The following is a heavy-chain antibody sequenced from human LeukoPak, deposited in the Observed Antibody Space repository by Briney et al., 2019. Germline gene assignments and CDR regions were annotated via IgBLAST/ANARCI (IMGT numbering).Heavy chain of an antibody. J-gene: IGHJ4*02. CDR3: ARGLDGSGSTFVD. Sequence: GGSLRLPCAASGFTVSSHYMTWVRQAPGKGLEWVSVIYTSGSTYYADSVKGRFTISRDNSKNTLYLQMHSLRAEDTAVYYCARGLDGSGSTFVDWGQGTLVTVSS. CDR1: GFTVSSHY. V-gene: IGHV3-66*01. D-gene: IGHD3-10*01. CDR2: IYTSGST.